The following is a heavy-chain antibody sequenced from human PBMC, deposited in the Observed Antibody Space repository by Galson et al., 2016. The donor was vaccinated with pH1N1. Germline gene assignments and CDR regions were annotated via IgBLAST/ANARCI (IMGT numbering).Heavy chain of an antibody. V-gene: IGHV5-51*01. CDR3: ARQYDFGDYRGDAFDI. Sequence: SLKISCKASGYSFTSQWIAWVRQVPGKGLEWVGVVNPGGSTIRYSPPFHGQVTISSDKSINISYLQWSSLRASDTATYYCARQYDFGDYRGDAFDIWGQGTVVIVSS. CDR1: GYSFTSQW. D-gene: IGHD4-17*01. J-gene: IGHJ3*02. CDR2: VNPGGSTI.